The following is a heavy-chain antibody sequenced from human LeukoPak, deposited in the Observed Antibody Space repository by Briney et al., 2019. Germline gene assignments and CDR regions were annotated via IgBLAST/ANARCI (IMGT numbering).Heavy chain of an antibody. D-gene: IGHD6-13*01. CDR3: AKDGSSSGGFDP. J-gene: IGHJ5*02. CDR1: GFTFSSYG. CDR2: ISYDGSNK. Sequence: PGGSLRLSCAPSGFTFSSYGMHWVRQAPGKGLEWVAVISYDGSNKYYADSVKGRFTISRDNSKNTLYLQMNSLRAEDTAVYYCAKDGSSSGGFDPWGQGTLVTVSS. V-gene: IGHV3-30*18.